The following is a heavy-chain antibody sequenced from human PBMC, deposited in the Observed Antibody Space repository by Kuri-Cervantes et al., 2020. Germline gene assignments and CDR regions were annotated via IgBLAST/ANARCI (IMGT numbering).Heavy chain of an antibody. J-gene: IGHJ3*02. V-gene: IGHV1-2*04. Sequence: ASVKVSCKASGGTFSSYAISWVRQAPGQGLEWMGWINPNSGGTNYAQKFQGWVTMTRDTSISTAYMELSRLRSDDTAVYYCARVEHDYGDYLYAFDIWGQGTMVTVSS. CDR1: GGTFSSYA. D-gene: IGHD4-17*01. CDR2: INPNSGGT. CDR3: ARVEHDYGDYLYAFDI.